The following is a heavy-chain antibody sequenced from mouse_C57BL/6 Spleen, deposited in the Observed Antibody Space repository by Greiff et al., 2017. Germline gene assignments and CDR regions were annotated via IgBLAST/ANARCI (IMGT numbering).Heavy chain of an antibody. V-gene: IGHV1-81*01. CDR1: GYTFTSYG. CDR3: ARWFITTVVAPGYFDV. D-gene: IGHD1-1*01. Sequence: QVQLKESGAELARPGASVKLSCKASGYTFTSYGISWVKQRTGQGLEWIGEIYPRSGNTYYNEKFKGKATLTADKSSSTAYMELRSLTSEDSAVYFCARWFITTVVAPGYFDVWGTGTTVTVSS. J-gene: IGHJ1*03. CDR2: IYPRSGNT.